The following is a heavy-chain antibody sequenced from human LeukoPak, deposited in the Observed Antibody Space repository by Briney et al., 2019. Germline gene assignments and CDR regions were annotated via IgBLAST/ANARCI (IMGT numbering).Heavy chain of an antibody. CDR2: VSYDGSEK. J-gene: IGHJ4*02. CDR1: GFTFSRYG. CDR3: AKDREGRGYNYGSYFDF. V-gene: IGHV3-30*18. Sequence: GGPLRLSCAASGFTFSRYGMHWVRQAPGKGLEGVASVSYDGSEKYYADSVKGRFTISRESSKNTLYLQMNSLRAEDRVVYQCAKDREGRGYNYGSYFDFWGQGTLVTVSS. D-gene: IGHD5-18*01.